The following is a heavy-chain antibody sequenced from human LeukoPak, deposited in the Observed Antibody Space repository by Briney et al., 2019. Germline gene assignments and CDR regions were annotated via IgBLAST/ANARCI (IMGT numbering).Heavy chain of an antibody. V-gene: IGHV1-8*01. CDR2: VNPNSGNT. CDR1: GYTFTSYD. D-gene: IGHD3-10*01. J-gene: IGHJ4*02. Sequence: ASVKVSCKASGYTFTSYDINWVRQATGQGLEWMGWVNPNSGNTGYAQKFQGRVTMTRNTSISTAYMELSSLRSEDTAVYYCARETYYYGSGIRYWGQGTLVTVSS. CDR3: ARETYYYGSGIRY.